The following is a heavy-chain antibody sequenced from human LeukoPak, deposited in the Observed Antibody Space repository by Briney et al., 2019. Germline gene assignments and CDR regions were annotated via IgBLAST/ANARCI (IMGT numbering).Heavy chain of an antibody. D-gene: IGHD2-15*01. V-gene: IGHV3-23*01. Sequence: GGSLRLSCAASGFTFSSHAMSWVRQAPGKGLEWVSAISGSGCSTYYADSGKGRFTISRDNSKNTLYLQMNSLRAEDTAVYYCAKDYESGDIVVVVAAFDYFDYWGQGTLVTVSS. CDR1: GFTFSSHA. CDR2: ISGSGCST. J-gene: IGHJ4*02. CDR3: AKDYESGDIVVVVAAFDYFDY.